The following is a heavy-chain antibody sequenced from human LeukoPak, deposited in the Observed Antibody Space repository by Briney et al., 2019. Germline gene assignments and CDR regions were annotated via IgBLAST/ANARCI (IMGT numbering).Heavy chain of an antibody. J-gene: IGHJ6*02. Sequence: ASVKVSCKASGYTFTGYYMHWVRQAPGQGLEWMGWINPNSGGTNYAQKFQGRVTMTRNTSISTAYMELSSLRSEDTAVYYCASNARRYYDFWSGYYKDSYYYYYGMDVWGQGTTVTVSS. CDR1: GYTFTGYY. D-gene: IGHD3-3*01. CDR3: ASNARRYYDFWSGYYKDSYYYYYGMDV. V-gene: IGHV1-2*02. CDR2: INPNSGGT.